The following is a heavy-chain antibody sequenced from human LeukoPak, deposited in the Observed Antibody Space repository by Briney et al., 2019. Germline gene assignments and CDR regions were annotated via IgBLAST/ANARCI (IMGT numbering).Heavy chain of an antibody. CDR3: ARGDFWSGYVPSWFDP. CDR2: IYYSGST. V-gene: IGHV4-30-4*08. J-gene: IGHJ5*02. D-gene: IGHD3-3*01. CDR1: GGSISSGDYY. Sequence: SETLSLTCTVSGGSISSGDYYCSWIRQPPGKGLEWIGYIYYSGSTYYNPSLKSRVTISVDTSKNQFSLKLSSVTAADTAVYYCARGDFWSGYVPSWFDPWGQGTLVTVSS.